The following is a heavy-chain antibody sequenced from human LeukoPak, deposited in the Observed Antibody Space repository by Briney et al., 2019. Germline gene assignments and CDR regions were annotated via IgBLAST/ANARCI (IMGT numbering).Heavy chain of an antibody. CDR3: ATFMTTVPYFDY. V-gene: IGHV3-23*01. Sequence: GSLRLSCAASGFTFSSYAMSWVRQAPGKGLEWVSAISGSGGSTYYADSVKGRFTISRDNSKNTLYLQMNSLRAEDTAVYYCATFMTTVPYFDYWGQGTLVTVSS. J-gene: IGHJ4*02. CDR1: GFTFSSYA. D-gene: IGHD4-17*01. CDR2: ISGSGGST.